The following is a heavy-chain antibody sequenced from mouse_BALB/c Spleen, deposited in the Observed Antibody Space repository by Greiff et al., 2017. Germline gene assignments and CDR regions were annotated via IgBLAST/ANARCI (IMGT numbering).Heavy chain of an antibody. J-gene: IGHJ4*01. CDR2: IWAGGST. V-gene: IGHV2-9*02. D-gene: IGHD2-1*01. Sequence: VKLMESEPGLVAPSQSLSITCTVSGFSLTSYGVHWVRQPPGKGLEWLGVIWAGGSTNYNSALMSRLSISKDNSKSQVFLKMNSLQTDDTAMYYCAREGGYYGNPYSMDYWGQGTSVTVSS. CDR1: GFSLTSYG. CDR3: AREGGYYGNPYSMDY.